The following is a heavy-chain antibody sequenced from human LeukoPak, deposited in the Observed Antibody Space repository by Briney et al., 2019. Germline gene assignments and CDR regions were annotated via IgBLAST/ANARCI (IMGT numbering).Heavy chain of an antibody. CDR1: GFTFSSYS. D-gene: IGHD3-10*01. J-gene: IGHJ6*03. Sequence: GGSLRLSCAASGFTFSSYSMNWVRQAPGKGLEWVSSISSSSSYIYYADSVKGRFTISRDNAKNSLYLQMNSLRAEDTALYYCARVTYYYGSGSLTGYMDVWGKGTTVTVSS. V-gene: IGHV3-21*04. CDR3: ARVTYYYGSGSLTGYMDV. CDR2: ISSSSSYI.